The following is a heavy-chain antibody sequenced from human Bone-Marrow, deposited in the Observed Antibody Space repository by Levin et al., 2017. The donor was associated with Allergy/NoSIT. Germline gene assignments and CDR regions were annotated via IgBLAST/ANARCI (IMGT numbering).Heavy chain of an antibody. CDR3: AKYTSADVLTGYFED. D-gene: IGHD3-9*01. CDR2: ISWSSGSI. V-gene: IGHV3-9*01. Sequence: SLKISCAASGFTFEDYAMHWVRQAPGKGLEWVSGISWSSGSIGYADSVKGRFTISRDNAKSSLYLQMNSLGPEDTALYYCAKYTSADVLTGYFEDWGQGTLVTVSS. J-gene: IGHJ4*02. CDR1: GFTFEDYA.